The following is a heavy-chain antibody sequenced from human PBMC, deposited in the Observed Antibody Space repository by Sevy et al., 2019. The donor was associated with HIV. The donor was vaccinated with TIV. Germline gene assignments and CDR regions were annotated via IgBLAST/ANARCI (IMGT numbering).Heavy chain of an antibody. CDR3: AREYSSSETLHV. CDR2: IHSSGST. Sequence: SETLSLTCTVSGGSIHNSYWSWIRQSPGKGLEWLGYIHSSGSTNGNPSLKGRVTISVDTSTNQFSLNLKAVTAADSGIYYCAREYSSSETLHVWGQGTTVTVSS. CDR1: GGSIHNSY. V-gene: IGHV4-59*01. J-gene: IGHJ6*02. D-gene: IGHD6-13*01.